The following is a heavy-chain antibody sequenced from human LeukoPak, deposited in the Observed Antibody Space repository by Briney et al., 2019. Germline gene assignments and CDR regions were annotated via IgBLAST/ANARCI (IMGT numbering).Heavy chain of an antibody. J-gene: IGHJ3*02. D-gene: IGHD6-6*01. CDR3: ARHGIAARGGGDAFDI. CDR2: INHSGST. V-gene: IGHV4-34*01. Sequence: NPSETLSLTCAVYGGSFSGYYWSWIRQPPGKGLEWIGEINHSGSTNYNPSLKSRVTISVDTSKNQFSLKLSSVTAADTAVYYCARHGIAARGGGDAFDIWGQGTMVTVSS. CDR1: GGSFSGYY.